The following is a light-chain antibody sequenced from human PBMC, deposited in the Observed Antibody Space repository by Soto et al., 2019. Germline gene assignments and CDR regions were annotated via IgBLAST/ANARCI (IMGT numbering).Light chain of an antibody. CDR1: SSNIGNNY. V-gene: IGLV1-51*01. CDR2: DNN. Sequence: QSVLTQPPSVSAAPGQKVTISCSGSSSNIGNNYVSWYQHLPGTAPKLLIYDNNKRPSGIPDRFSGSKSGTSATLCITGLQTGDEADYYCGTWDSSLSAVVFGGGTQLTVL. CDR3: GTWDSSLSAVV. J-gene: IGLJ2*01.